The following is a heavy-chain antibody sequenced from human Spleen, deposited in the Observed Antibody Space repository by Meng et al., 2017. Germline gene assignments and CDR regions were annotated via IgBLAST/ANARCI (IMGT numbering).Heavy chain of an antibody. CDR2: INHSGST. CDR3: ARGPTTMAHDFDY. CDR1: GGSFSDYY. J-gene: IGHJ4*02. D-gene: IGHD4-11*01. V-gene: IGHV4-34*01. Sequence: VLLQQWGGGLLKPSGTLSLACVGSGGSFSDYYWSWIRQPPGKGLEWIGEINHSGSTNYNPSLESRATISVDTSQNNLSLKLSSVTAADSAVYYCARGPTTMAHDFDYWGQGTLVTVSS.